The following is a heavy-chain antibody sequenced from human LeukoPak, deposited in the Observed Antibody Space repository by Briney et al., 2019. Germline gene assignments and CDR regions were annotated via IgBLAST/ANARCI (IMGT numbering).Heavy chain of an antibody. V-gene: IGHV3-73*01. Sequence: GGSLRLSCAASGFTFSGSAMHWVRQASGKGLEWLGRIRGKANSYATAYAASVKGRFTISRDDSKHTAFLQMNSLKTEDTAVYYCARDPGHSVDDWEDYLDYWGQGTLVTVSS. CDR3: ARDPGHSVDDWEDYLDY. J-gene: IGHJ4*02. CDR1: GFTFSGSA. D-gene: IGHD5/OR15-5a*01. CDR2: IRGKANSYAT.